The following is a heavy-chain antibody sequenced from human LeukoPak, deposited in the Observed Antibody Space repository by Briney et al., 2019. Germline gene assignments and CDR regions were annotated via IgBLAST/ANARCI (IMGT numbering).Heavy chain of an antibody. V-gene: IGHV4-59*01. D-gene: IGHD6-13*01. CDR2: IYYSGTT. Sequence: SETPSLTCTVSGGSISSYYWSWIRQPPGTGLEWIGYIYYSGTTNYTPSLKSRVTISVDTSKNQFSLKLSSVTAADTAVYYCARGVYIAAAHYGYWGQGTLVTVSS. J-gene: IGHJ4*02. CDR3: ARGVYIAAAHYGY. CDR1: GGSISSYY.